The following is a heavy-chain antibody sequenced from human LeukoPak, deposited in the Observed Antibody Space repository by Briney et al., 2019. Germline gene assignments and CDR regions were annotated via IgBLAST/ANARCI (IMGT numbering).Heavy chain of an antibody. CDR2: ISAYNGNT. J-gene: IGHJ4*02. V-gene: IGHV1-18*01. D-gene: IGHD6-13*01. CDR3: ARVRSWLNSFDY. CDR1: GYTFTSYG. Sequence: VASVKVSCKASGYTFTSYGISWVRQAPGQGLEWMGWISAYNGNTNYAQKLQGRVTMTTDTSTSTAYVELRSLRSDDTAVYYCARVRSWLNSFDYWGQGTLVTVSS.